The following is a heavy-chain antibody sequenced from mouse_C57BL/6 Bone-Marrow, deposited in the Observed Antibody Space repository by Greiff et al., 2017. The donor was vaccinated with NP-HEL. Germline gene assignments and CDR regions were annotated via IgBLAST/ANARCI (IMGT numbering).Heavy chain of an antibody. V-gene: IGHV6-3*01. Sequence: DVKLVESGGGLVQPGGSMKLSCVASGFTFSNYWMNWVRQSPEKGLEWVAQIRLKSDNYATHYAESVKGRFTISRDDSKSSVYLQMNNLRAEDTGIYYCSQTAQWFAYWGQGTLVTVSA. CDR3: SQTAQWFAY. J-gene: IGHJ3*01. CDR2: IRLKSDNYAT. D-gene: IGHD3-2*02. CDR1: GFTFSNYW.